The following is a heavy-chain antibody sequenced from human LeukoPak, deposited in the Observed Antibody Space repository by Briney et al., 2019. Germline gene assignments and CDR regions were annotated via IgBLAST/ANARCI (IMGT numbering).Heavy chain of an antibody. Sequence: PGGSLRLSCAASGFTFSSYAMHWVRQAPGKGLEYVSAISPSGDSTYYTNSVKGRFTISRDDSKNTLFLQMGSLTAEDMAVYYCARGLYYGSGQYYFDYWGQGTLVTVSS. V-gene: IGHV3-64*01. D-gene: IGHD3-10*01. CDR1: GFTFSSYA. CDR2: ISPSGDST. J-gene: IGHJ4*02. CDR3: ARGLYYGSGQYYFDY.